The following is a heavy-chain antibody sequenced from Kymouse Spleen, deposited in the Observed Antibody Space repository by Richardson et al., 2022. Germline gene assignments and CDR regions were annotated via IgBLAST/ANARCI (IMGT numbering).Heavy chain of an antibody. CDR3: ARRGSYYYGSGSSFDY. V-gene: IGHV3-33*01. D-gene: IGHD3-10*01. Sequence: QVQLVESGGGVVQPGRSLRLSCAASGFTFSSYGMHWVRQAPGKGLEWVAVIWYDGSNKYYADSVKGRFTISRDNSKNTLYLQMNSLRAEDTAVYYCARRGSYYYGSGSSFDYWGQGTLVTVSS. CDR1: GFTFSSYG. J-gene: IGHJ4*02. CDR2: IWYDGSNK.